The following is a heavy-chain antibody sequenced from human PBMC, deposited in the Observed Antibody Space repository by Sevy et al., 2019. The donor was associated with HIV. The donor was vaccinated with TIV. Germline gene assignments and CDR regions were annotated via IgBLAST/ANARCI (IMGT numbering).Heavy chain of an antibody. CDR1: GGTFSSYA. V-gene: IGHV1-69*13. J-gene: IGHJ4*02. Sequence: ASVKVSCKASGGTFSSYAISWVRQAPGQGLEWMGGMIPIFGTANYAQKFQGRVTITADESTSTAYMELSSLRSEDTAVYYCARGQGGVWGSYRYFDYWGQGTLVTVSS. CDR3: ARGQGGVWGSYRYFDY. D-gene: IGHD3-16*02. CDR2: MIPIFGTA.